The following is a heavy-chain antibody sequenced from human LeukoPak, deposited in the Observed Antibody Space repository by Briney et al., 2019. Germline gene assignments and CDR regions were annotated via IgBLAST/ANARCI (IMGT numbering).Heavy chain of an antibody. V-gene: IGHV3-15*01. CDR1: GFTFSNAW. Sequence: PGGSLRLSCAASGFTFSNAWMSWVRQAQGPGLEWAGRIKSKTHGGTKDYAATVKGRFTISRDTSTNTLYLQMNSLKTEDAAVYYCTTDYYGSGTTRGGYYFDYWGQGTLVTVSS. CDR2: IKSKTHGGTK. CDR3: TTDYYGSGTTRGGYYFDY. J-gene: IGHJ4*02. D-gene: IGHD3-10*01.